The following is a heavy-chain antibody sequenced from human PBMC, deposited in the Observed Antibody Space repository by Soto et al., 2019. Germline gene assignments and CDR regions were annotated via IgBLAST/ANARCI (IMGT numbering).Heavy chain of an antibody. V-gene: IGHV1-69*13. CDR2: IIPIFGTA. CDR3: ARGSITMVRGVQYYYYYGMDV. J-gene: IGHJ6*02. CDR1: GGTFSSYA. Sequence: SVKVSCKASGGTFSSYAISWVRQAPGQGLEWMGGIIPIFGTANYAQKFQGRVTITADESTSTAYMELSSLRSEDTAVYYCARGSITMVRGVQYYYYYGMDVWGQGTTVTVSS. D-gene: IGHD3-10*01.